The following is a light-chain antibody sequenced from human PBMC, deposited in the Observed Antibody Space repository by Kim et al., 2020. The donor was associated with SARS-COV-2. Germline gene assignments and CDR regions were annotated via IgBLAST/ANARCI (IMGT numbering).Light chain of an antibody. CDR2: DAS. J-gene: IGKJ3*01. V-gene: IGKV3-11*01. CDR3: QQRSNWPPVVS. Sequence: EVVLTQSPGTLSLSPGETATLSCRASQSVGKYLAWYQQRPGQAPRLLIYDASNRSTGIPPRFRGSGSGTDFSLTISSLEPEDFAVYYCQQRSNWPPVVSFGPGTKVDIK. CDR1: QSVGKY.